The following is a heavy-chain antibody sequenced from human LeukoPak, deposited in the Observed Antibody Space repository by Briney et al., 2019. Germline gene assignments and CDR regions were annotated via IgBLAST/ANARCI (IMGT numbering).Heavy chain of an antibody. Sequence: GGSLRLSCAASGFTVFNYWMSWVRQAPGKGLEWVANIKQDGSEKYYVDSVKGRFTISRDNAKNSLYLQMNSLRAEDTAVYYCASPHCSGGSCHPYYFDYWGQGTLVTVSS. V-gene: IGHV3-7*01. CDR3: ASPHCSGGSCHPYYFDY. J-gene: IGHJ4*02. CDR1: GFTVFNYW. CDR2: IKQDGSEK. D-gene: IGHD2-15*01.